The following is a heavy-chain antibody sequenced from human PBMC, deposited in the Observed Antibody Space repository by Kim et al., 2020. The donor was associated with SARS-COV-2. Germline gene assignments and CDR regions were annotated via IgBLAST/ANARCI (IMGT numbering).Heavy chain of an antibody. V-gene: IGHV1-69*04. CDR2: IIPILDRP. CDR3: APGEHSYETDYSSSRAMDV. D-gene: IGHD3-16*01. J-gene: IGHJ6*02. Sequence: SVTVSCTASGGTFKNYAFIWVRQAPGQGLDWIGRIIPILDRPNYAQKFQGRVNIFADTSTRTVYMELSSLGSDDTAVYYCAPGEHSYETDYSSSRAMDVWGQGTTVTVS. CDR1: GGTFKNYA.